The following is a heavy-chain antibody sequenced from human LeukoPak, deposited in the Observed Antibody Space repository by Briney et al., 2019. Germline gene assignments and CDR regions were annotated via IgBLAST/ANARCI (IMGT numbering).Heavy chain of an antibody. CDR1: GGSFSGYY. Sequence: SETLSLTCAVCGGSFSGYYWSWLRQPPGKGLEGIGEINHSGSTNYNPSLTSRVTISVDTSKNQFSLKLSSVTAADTAVYYCARGSVIVVVITKYYFDYWGQGTLVTVSS. CDR3: ARGSVIVVVITKYYFDY. J-gene: IGHJ4*02. D-gene: IGHD3-22*01. CDR2: INHSGST. V-gene: IGHV4-34*01.